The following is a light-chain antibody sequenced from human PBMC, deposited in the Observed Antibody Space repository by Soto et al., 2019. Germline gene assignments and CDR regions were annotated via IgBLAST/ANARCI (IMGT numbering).Light chain of an antibody. Sequence: DIQMTQSPSSLSASVGDRVTITCRASQNINSYLNWYQQKPGKAPKLLIYAASSLQSGVPSRFSGSGSGTDFTLTISSLQPEDFATYYCQQSYSTLYTFGQGTKLEIK. V-gene: IGKV1-39*01. CDR2: AAS. J-gene: IGKJ2*01. CDR1: QNINSY. CDR3: QQSYSTLYT.